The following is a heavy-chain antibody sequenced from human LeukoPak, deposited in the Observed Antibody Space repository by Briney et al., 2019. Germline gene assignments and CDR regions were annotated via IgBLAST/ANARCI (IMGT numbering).Heavy chain of an antibody. J-gene: IGHJ4*02. CDR3: AKFLPTHIVVANYYFDY. D-gene: IGHD2-21*01. Sequence: GGSLRLSCAASGFTFSSYAMSWVRQAPGKGLEWVSAISGSGGSTYYADSVKGRFTISRDNSKNTLYLQMDSLRAEDTAVYYCAKFLPTHIVVANYYFDYWGQGTLVTVSS. CDR2: ISGSGGST. CDR1: GFTFSSYA. V-gene: IGHV3-23*01.